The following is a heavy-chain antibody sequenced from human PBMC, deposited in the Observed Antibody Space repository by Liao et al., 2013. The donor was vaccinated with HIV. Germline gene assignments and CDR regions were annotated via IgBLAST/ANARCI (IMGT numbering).Heavy chain of an antibody. CDR2: VYFSGTT. Sequence: QVQLQESGPGLVKPSETLSLTCTVSGGSISNYYWSWIRQPAGKGLEWIGRVYFSGTTNYNPSLKSRVTISVDTSKNQFSLKLTSVTAADTAVYYCTREEVDWGQGNPGHRLL. CDR1: GGSISNYY. V-gene: IGHV4-4*07. J-gene: IGHJ4*02. CDR3: TREEVD. D-gene: IGHD2-15*01.